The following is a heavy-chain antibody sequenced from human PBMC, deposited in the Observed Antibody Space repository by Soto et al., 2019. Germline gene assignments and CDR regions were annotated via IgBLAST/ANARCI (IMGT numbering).Heavy chain of an antibody. J-gene: IGHJ6*02. V-gene: IGHV2-5*02. CDR1: AFSLSTGGVG. D-gene: IGHD2-21*02. Sequence: KSGPTLVNPTQTLTLTCTFSAFSLSTGGVGVGWIRQPPGKALEWLELIYWDDDKRYSPSLRSRLTITKDTSKNQVVLTMTNMDPVDTATYYCIQSRCGGDCLQSYASYYYYGMDVWGQGTTVTVSS. CDR2: IYWDDDK. CDR3: IQSRCGGDCLQSYASYYYYGMDV.